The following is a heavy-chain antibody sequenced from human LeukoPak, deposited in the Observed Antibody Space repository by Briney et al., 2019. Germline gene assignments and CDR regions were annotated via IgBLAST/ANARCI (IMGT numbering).Heavy chain of an antibody. J-gene: IGHJ4*02. Sequence: GGSLRLSCADSGITFSSYAMTWVRQAPGKGLEWVSSISDSSRTSYYADSVKGRFNISRDNSKSTLYLQMNSLRAEDTAVYYCAKIGFAAGTVDWGQGTLVTVSS. CDR2: ISDSSRTS. CDR1: GITFSSYA. V-gene: IGHV3-23*01. D-gene: IGHD6-13*01. CDR3: AKIGFAAGTVD.